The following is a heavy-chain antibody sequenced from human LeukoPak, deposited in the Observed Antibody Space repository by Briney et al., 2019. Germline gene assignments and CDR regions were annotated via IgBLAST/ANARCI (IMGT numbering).Heavy chain of an antibody. CDR3: ARDGRPYNWNYSWFDP. CDR2: ISYDGSNK. J-gene: IGHJ5*02. CDR1: GFTFSSHA. Sequence: GGSLRLSCAASGFTFSSHAMHWVRQAPGKGLEWVAVISYDGSNKYYADSVKGRFTISRDNSKNTLYLQMNSLRAEDTAVYYCARDGRPYNWNYSWFDPWGQGTLVTVSS. V-gene: IGHV3-30*04. D-gene: IGHD1-7*01.